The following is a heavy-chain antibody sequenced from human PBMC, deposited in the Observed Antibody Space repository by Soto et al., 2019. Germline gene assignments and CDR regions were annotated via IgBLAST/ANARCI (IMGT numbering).Heavy chain of an antibody. Sequence: AETLSLTGAVSGGSISSSNWCRGVRQPPGKGLEWIGYVNYSGRSTSNPSPKSRVTMSADTSKNQFSLKVRSVTAADTAVYYCARVGERWQYFDWFYYFDSWGQGALVTVSS. CDR3: ARVGERWQYFDWFYYFDS. V-gene: IGHV4-4*02. CDR2: VNYSGRS. J-gene: IGHJ4*02. CDR1: GGSISSSNW. D-gene: IGHD3-9*01.